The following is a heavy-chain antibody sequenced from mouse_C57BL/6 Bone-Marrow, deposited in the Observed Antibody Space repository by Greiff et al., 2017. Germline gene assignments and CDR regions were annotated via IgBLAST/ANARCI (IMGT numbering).Heavy chain of an antibody. V-gene: IGHV1-55*01. CDR3: ARLWYIYYYGSSYGY. CDR2: IYPGSGST. CDR1: GYTFTSYW. D-gene: IGHD1-1*01. Sequence: QVQLQQPGAELVKPGASVKMSCKASGYTFTSYWITWVKQRPGHGLEWIGDIYPGSGSTNYNEKFKSKATLTVDTSSSTAYMQLSSLTSEDSAVYYGARLWYIYYYGSSYGYWGQGTTLTVSS. J-gene: IGHJ2*01.